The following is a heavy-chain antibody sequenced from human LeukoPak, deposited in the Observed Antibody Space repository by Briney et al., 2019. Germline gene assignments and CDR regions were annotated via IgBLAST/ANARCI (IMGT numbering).Heavy chain of an antibody. CDR1: GFTFSSYA. CDR2: ISGSGGST. CDR3: ASSGDSGWYYDYYYGMDV. V-gene: IGHV3-23*01. J-gene: IGHJ6*02. D-gene: IGHD6-19*01. Sequence: GGSLRLSCAASGFTFSSYAMSWVRQAPGKGLEWVSAISGSGGSTYYADTVKGRFTISRDNSKNTLYLQMNSLRAEDTAVYYCASSGDSGWYYDYYYGMDVWGQGTTVTVSS.